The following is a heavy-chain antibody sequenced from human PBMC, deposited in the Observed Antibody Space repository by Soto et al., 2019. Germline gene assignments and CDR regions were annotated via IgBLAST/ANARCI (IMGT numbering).Heavy chain of an antibody. J-gene: IGHJ4*02. V-gene: IGHV4-30-4*01. CDR1: GGSINHGDYY. CDR3: DRLYGSYIWAGNYFYS. D-gene: IGHD1-26*01. CDR2: IYVTGTT. Sequence: QVQLQESGPGLVKPSQTLSLTCNVSGGSINHGDYYWSWVRQSPEKGMEWIGYIYVTGTTYYNPSFKRRVTVSVDRSRGQFYLRLTSVTAEDTAVYFCDRLYGSYIWAGNYFYSCGQGSLVTVSS.